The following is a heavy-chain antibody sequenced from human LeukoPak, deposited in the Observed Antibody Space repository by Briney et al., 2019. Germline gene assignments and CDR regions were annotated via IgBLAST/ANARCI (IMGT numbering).Heavy chain of an antibody. J-gene: IGHJ4*02. CDR2: INSDGSST. CDR1: GFTFSSYW. CDR3: ARSPYPSIYGYNYYFDY. Sequence: SGGSLRLSCAASGFTFSSYWMHWVRQAPGKGLVWVSHINSDGSSTSYADSVKGRFTIPRDNAKNTLYLQMNSLRAEDTAVYYCARSPYPSIYGYNYYFDYWGQGTLVTVSS. V-gene: IGHV3-74*01. D-gene: IGHD5-24*01.